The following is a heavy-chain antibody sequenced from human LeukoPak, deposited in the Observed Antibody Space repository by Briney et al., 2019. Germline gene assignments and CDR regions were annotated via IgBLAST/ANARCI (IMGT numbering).Heavy chain of an antibody. Sequence: PSETLSLTCAVSGYSISSGYYWGWIRQPPGKGLEWIGEINHSGSTNYNPSLKSRVTISVDTSKNQFSLKLSSVTAADTAVYYCARREAATFDYWGQGTLVTVSS. CDR2: INHSGST. J-gene: IGHJ4*02. V-gene: IGHV4-38-2*01. CDR3: ARREAATFDY. CDR1: GYSISSGYY. D-gene: IGHD2-15*01.